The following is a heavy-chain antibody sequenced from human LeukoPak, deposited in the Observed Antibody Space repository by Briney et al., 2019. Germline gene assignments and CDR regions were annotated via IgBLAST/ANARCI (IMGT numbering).Heavy chain of an antibody. CDR3: ARVSLVRGAPDYYFDY. Sequence: PSETLSLTCTVSGGSISSSSYYWGWIRQPPGKGLEWIGSIYYSGSTHYNPSLKSRVTISVDTSKNQFSLKLSSVTAADTAVYYCARVSLVRGAPDYYFDYWGQGTLVTVSS. CDR2: IYYSGST. CDR1: GGSISSSSYY. V-gene: IGHV4-39*07. D-gene: IGHD3-10*01. J-gene: IGHJ4*02.